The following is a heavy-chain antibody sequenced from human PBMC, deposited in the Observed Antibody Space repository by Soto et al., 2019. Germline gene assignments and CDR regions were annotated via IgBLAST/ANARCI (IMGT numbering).Heavy chain of an antibody. D-gene: IGHD1-7*01. V-gene: IGHV1-69*06. J-gene: IGHJ6*02. CDR2: IIPIFGTA. CDR1: GGTCSSYA. Sequence: GASVKVSCKASGGTCSSYAISWVLQAPGQGLEWMGGIIPIFGTANYAQKFQGRVTITADKSTSTAYMELSSLRSEDTAVYYCARAHNWNSFGDYYYGMDVWGQGTTVTVSS. CDR3: ARAHNWNSFGDYYYGMDV.